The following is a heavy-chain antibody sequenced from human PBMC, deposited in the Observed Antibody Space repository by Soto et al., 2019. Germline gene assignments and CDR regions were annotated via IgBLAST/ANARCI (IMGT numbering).Heavy chain of an antibody. CDR2: ISWNSGSI. D-gene: IGHD6-13*01. Sequence: PAGSLRLSCAASGFTFDDYAMHWVRQAPGKGLDWVSGISWNSGSIGYADSVKGRFTISRDNAKNSLYLQMNSLRAEDTALYYCAKDSSSWYDAFDIWGQGTMVTVSS. CDR3: AKDSSSWYDAFDI. V-gene: IGHV3-9*01. J-gene: IGHJ3*02. CDR1: GFTFDDYA.